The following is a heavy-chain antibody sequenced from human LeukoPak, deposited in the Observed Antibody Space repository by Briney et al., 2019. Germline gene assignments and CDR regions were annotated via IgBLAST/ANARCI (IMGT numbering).Heavy chain of an antibody. V-gene: IGHV3-23*01. CDR3: AKDRPNFHENSGHYYRRDGDS. CDR2: MCGTAGCT. J-gene: IGHJ5*01. CDR1: GFTFYMYA. D-gene: IGHD3-22*01. Sequence: GGSLRLSCQASGFTFYMYAMSWVRQAPGKGLEWVASMCGTAGCTFYPGSVKGRFTISRDNSKNVLYLRMNSLTAEDTAIYYCAKDRPNFHENSGHYYRRDGDSWGQGTLVTVSS.